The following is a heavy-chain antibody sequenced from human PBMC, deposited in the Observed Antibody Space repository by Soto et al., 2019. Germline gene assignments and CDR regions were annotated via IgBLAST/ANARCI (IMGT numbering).Heavy chain of an antibody. J-gene: IGHJ3*02. CDR1: GDSVSSNSAA. D-gene: IGHD3-10*01. V-gene: IGHV6-1*01. CDR3: ARAGGYYGSGSYSPFDI. Sequence: SQTLSLTCAISGDSVSSNSAAWNWIRQSPSRGLEWLGRTYYRSKWYNDYAVSVKSRITINPDTSKNQFSLQLNSVTPEDTAVYYCARAGGYYGSGSYSPFDIWGQGTMVTVSS. CDR2: TYYRSKWYN.